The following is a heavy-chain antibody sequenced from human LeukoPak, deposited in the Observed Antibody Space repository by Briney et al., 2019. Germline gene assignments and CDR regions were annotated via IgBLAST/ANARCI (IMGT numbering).Heavy chain of an antibody. CDR1: GVSISSSNYY. J-gene: IGHJ3*02. CDR2: IYASGSA. Sequence: PSETLSLTCTVSGVSISSSNYYWGWIRQPPGKGLEWIGNIYASGSAYYNPSLKSRVSISVDTSKNQFSLKLTSVTAADTAVYYCARRDNLPIWGQGTMVTVSS. CDR3: ARRDNLPI. V-gene: IGHV4-39*01. D-gene: IGHD1-1*01.